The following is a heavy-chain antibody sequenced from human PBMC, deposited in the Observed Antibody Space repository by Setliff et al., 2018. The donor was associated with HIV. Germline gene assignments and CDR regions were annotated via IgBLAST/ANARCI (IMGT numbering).Heavy chain of an antibody. J-gene: IGHJ4*02. Sequence: PSETLSLTCTVSGGSISSGGYYWSWIRQHPGKGLEWIGYIYYSGSTYYNPSLKSRVTISVDTSKNQFSLKLSSVTAADTAVYYCARDLAVAGTSRLDYWGQGTLVTVSS. CDR1: GGSISSGGYY. CDR3: ARDLAVAGTSRLDY. V-gene: IGHV4-31*02. D-gene: IGHD6-19*01. CDR2: IYYSGST.